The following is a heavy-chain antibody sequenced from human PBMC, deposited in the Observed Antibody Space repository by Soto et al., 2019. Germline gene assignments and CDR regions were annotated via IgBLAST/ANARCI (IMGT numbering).Heavy chain of an antibody. V-gene: IGHV1-8*01. CDR1: GYTFTSYD. D-gene: IGHD2-15*01. J-gene: IGHJ6*03. CDR2: MNPNSGNT. Sequence: GASVKVSCKASGYTFTSYDINWVRQATGQGLEWMGWMNPNSGNTGYAQKFQGRVTMTRNTSISTAYMELSSLRSEDTAVYYCAREGYCSGGSCYYYYYMDVWGKGTTVTVSS. CDR3: AREGYCSGGSCYYYYYMDV.